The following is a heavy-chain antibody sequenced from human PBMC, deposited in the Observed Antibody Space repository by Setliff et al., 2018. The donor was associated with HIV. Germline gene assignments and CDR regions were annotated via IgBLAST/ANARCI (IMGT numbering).Heavy chain of an antibody. CDR3: ARVDSSTPRAVDI. J-gene: IGHJ3*02. CDR1: GGSIRSNSYY. CDR2: IYFTGNT. D-gene: IGHD5-12*01. Sequence: SSETLSLTCNVSGGSIRSNSYYWGWIRQPPGKGLEWIGSIYFTGNTFYNPSLKSRVTISLATSKSQFSLQVTSVTAADTAVYYCARVDSSTPRAVDIWGQGTMVTVSS. V-gene: IGHV4-39*07.